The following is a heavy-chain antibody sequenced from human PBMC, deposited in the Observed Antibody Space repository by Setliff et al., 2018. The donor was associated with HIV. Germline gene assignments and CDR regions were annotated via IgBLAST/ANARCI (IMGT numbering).Heavy chain of an antibody. CDR2: IYSTGRT. CDR1: GYSITNGNH. J-gene: IGHJ4*02. Sequence: SETLSLTCLVFGYSITNGNHRGWIRQSPGKGLEWIGSIYSTGRTYYNPSHKSRLTLSVDAAKNRFSLRLTSVTAADTAVYYCARDRAMRFSNSPSFNYFDVWGQGALVTVSS. D-gene: IGHD2-2*01. V-gene: IGHV4-38-2*02. CDR3: ARDRAMRFSNSPSFNYFDV.